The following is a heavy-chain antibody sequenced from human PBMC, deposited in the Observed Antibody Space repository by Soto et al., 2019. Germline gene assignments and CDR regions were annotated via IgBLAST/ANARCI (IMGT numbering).Heavy chain of an antibody. CDR2: IYEGGNT. CDR1: GGSIISDGYS. D-gene: IGHD3-3*01. V-gene: IGHV4-30-2*01. J-gene: IGHJ4*02. Sequence: PSETLSLTCAVSGGSIISDGYSWSWIRQPPGKGLQWIGHIYEGGNTYYTPSLESRVAISTDKSKNQFSLRLSSVTAADTAVYYCVRAPVGLDTISYFDYWGQGKLVTVSS. CDR3: VRAPVGLDTISYFDY.